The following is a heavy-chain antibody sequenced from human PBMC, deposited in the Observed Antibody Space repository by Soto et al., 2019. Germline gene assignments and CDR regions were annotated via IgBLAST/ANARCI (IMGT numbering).Heavy chain of an antibody. V-gene: IGHV4-59*08. J-gene: IGHJ6*03. Sequence: ETLSLTCTVSGGSISSDYWSWIRQPPGKGLEWIGYIYYSGSTNYNPSLKSRVTISVDTSKNQFSLKLSSVTAADTAVYYCARLPVLRFLEWYDYYYYMDVWGKGTTVTVSS. CDR3: ARLPVLRFLEWYDYYYYMDV. D-gene: IGHD3-3*01. CDR2: IYYSGST. CDR1: GGSISSDY.